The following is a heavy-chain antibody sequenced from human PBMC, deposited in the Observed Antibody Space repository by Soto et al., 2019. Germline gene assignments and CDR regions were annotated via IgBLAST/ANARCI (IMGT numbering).Heavy chain of an antibody. CDR3: AKGEVRGIIPSYFDY. V-gene: IGHV3-30*18. D-gene: IGHD3-10*01. Sequence: GSLKLSCAGSGFTFRWFGMNWVRQAPGKGLEWVARISNDGSNEYYVDSVKGRFTISRDNSKNTLYLQMDSLRAEDTAVYYCAKGEVRGIIPSYFDYWGLGTLVTVSS. J-gene: IGHJ4*02. CDR1: GFTFRWFG. CDR2: ISNDGSNE.